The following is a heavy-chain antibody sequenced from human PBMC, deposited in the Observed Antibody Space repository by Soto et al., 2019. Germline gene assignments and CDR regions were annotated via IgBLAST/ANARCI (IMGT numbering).Heavy chain of an antibody. CDR3: AREVEYTSAFGFSSSFDY. D-gene: IGHD6-19*01. Sequence: PGGSLRLSCAASGFTLSSYAIHWVRQAPGKGLEWVTVISKGGSNLYFADSVKGRFTISRDNSKNTLYLQMNSLRSEDTAVYYCAREVEYTSAFGFSSSFDYWGQGTLVTVSS. J-gene: IGHJ4*02. CDR1: GFTLSSYA. CDR2: ISKGGSNL. V-gene: IGHV3-30-3*01.